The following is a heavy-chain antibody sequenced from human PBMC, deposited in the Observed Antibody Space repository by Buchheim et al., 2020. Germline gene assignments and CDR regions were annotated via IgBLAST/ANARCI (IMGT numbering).Heavy chain of an antibody. D-gene: IGHD1-26*01. V-gene: IGHV1-2*02. CDR3: ARSAGSYSLYYYYYYGMDV. CDR1: GYTFTGNY. J-gene: IGHJ6*02. Sequence: QVQLVQSGAEVKKPGASVKVSCKASGYTFTGNYVHWVRLAPGQGLEWMGWISPSSGGTKYAQKFQGRVTMTSDTSISTAYMELSSLRSDDTAVYYCARSAGSYSLYYYYYYGMDVWGQGTT. CDR2: ISPSSGGT.